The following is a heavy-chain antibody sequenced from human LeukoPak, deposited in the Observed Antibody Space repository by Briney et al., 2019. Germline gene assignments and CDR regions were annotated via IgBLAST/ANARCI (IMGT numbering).Heavy chain of an antibody. V-gene: IGHV1-69*04. J-gene: IGHJ4*02. CDR1: GGTLSSYA. CDR2: IIPILGIA. Sequence: SVKVSCKASGGTLSSYAISWVRQAPGQGLEWMGRIIPILGIANYAQKFQGRVTITADKSTSTAYTELSSLRSEDTAVYYCAKRASGSGTSLYYFDYGSQGTLVTVSS. CDR3: AKRASGSGTSLYYFDY. D-gene: IGHD3-10*01.